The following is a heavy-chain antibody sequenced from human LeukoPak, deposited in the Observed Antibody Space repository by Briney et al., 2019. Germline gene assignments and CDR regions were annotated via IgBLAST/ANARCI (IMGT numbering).Heavy chain of an antibody. J-gene: IGHJ5*02. D-gene: IGHD3-9*01. CDR1: GGSISSSSHY. V-gene: IGHV4-39*07. CDR3: AREGLRGRRFHGILTGPDWFDP. CDR2: IYYSGRT. Sequence: SETLPLTCTVSGGSISSSSHYWGWIRQPPGKGLEWIGSIYYSGRTYYNPSLKSRVTISVDTSKNQFSLKLSSVTAADTAVYYCAREGLRGRRFHGILTGPDWFDPWGQGTLVTVSS.